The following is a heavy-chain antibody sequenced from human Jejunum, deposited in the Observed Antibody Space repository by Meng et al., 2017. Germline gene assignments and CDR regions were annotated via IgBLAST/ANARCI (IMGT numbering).Heavy chain of an antibody. Sequence: GGSLRLSCTASGFTFSSYGMTWVRQAPGKGLAWVSALSGSGAGTYYADSVKGRFTISRDNSKNTVFLQMNSLRAEDTAIYYCAKAGTGYYFDYWGQGTLVTVSS. CDR3: AKAGTGYYFDY. CDR2: LSGSGAGT. D-gene: IGHD1-1*01. J-gene: IGHJ4*02. CDR1: GFTFSSYG. V-gene: IGHV3-23*01.